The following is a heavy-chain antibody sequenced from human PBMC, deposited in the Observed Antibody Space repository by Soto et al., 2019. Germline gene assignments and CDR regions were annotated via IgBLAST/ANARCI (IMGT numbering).Heavy chain of an antibody. CDR2: LSDGGGST. CDR1: GFTFSNYA. J-gene: IGHJ4*02. Sequence: GGSLRLSCAASGFTFSNYAMSWVRQAPGKGLEWVSGLSDGGGSTFYADSVKGRFTISRDNAKNTLYLQMNSLRAEDTAVYYCAKDPQGSIVGAFFYWGQGTLVTVSS. V-gene: IGHV3-23*01. CDR3: AKDPQGSIVGAFFY. D-gene: IGHD3-10*01.